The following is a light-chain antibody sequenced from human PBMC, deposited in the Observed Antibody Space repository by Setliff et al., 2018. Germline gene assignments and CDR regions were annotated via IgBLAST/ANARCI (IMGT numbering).Light chain of an antibody. J-gene: IGLJ2*01. CDR3: ATWDHSLRGVV. CDR1: SSNIGNDY. CDR2: DDN. Sequence: QSALAQPPSVSAAPRQKVTISCSGSSSNIGNDYVSWYQQLPGTAPKLLIYDDNKRPSGIPDRFSGSKSGASATLGITGLQTGDEADYYCATWDHSLRGVVFGGGTKVTVL. V-gene: IGLV1-51*01.